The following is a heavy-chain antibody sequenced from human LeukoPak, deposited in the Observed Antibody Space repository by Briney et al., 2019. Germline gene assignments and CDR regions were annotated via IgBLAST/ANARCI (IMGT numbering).Heavy chain of an antibody. D-gene: IGHD2-15*01. CDR2: IYYSGST. Sequence: PSQTLSLTCTVSGGSFSSGNYYWGWIRQPPGKGLEWIGSIYYSGSTYYNPSLKSRVTISVDTSKNQFSLKLSSVTAADTAVYYCARHSRRYCSGGSCYGPLDYWGQGTLVTVSS. CDR3: ARHSRRYCSGGSCYGPLDY. J-gene: IGHJ4*02. V-gene: IGHV4-39*01. CDR1: GGSFSSGNYY.